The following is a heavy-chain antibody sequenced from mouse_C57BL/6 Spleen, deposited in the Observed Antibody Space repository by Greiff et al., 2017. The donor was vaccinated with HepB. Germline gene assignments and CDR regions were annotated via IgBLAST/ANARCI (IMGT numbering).Heavy chain of an antibody. CDR3: ASWGDSNYEGPFDY. D-gene: IGHD2-5*01. CDR1: GYTFTSYW. V-gene: IGHV1-52*01. J-gene: IGHJ2*01. CDR2: IDPSDSET. Sequence: VQLQQSGAELVRPGSSVKLSCKASGYTFTSYWMHWVKQRPIQGLEWIGNIDPSDSETHYNQKFKDKATLTVDKSSSTSYMQLSILTSEDSAVYYGASWGDSNYEGPFDYWGQGTTLTVSS.